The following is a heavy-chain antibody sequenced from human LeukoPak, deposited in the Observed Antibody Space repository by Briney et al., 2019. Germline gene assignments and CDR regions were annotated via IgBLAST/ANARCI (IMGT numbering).Heavy chain of an antibody. CDR1: GFTFNKYW. Sequence: GGSLRLSCAASGFTFNKYWVHWVRQAPGKGLVWVSRINGDGTITSYADSVKGGFTISRDNAKNTLYLQMSSLRAEDTAVYYCATGNYYDSRGYYTFGHWGQGTLVTVSS. CDR3: ATGNYYDSRGYYTFGH. V-gene: IGHV3-74*01. D-gene: IGHD3-22*01. J-gene: IGHJ4*02. CDR2: INGDGTIT.